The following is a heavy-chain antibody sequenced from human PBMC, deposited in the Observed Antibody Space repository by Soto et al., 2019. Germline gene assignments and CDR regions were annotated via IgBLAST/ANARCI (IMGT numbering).Heavy chain of an antibody. CDR2: ISYDGSNK. CDR1: GFTFSSYA. Sequence: QVQLVESGGGVVQPGRSLRLSCAASGFTFSSYAMHWVRQAPGKGLEWVAVISYDGSNKYYADSLKGRFTISRDNSKNTLYLQMNSLRAEDTAVYYCAIDYYLFNSCYGFSMDVWGQGTTGTVSS. CDR3: AIDYYLFNSCYGFSMDV. J-gene: IGHJ6*02. V-gene: IGHV3-30-3*01. D-gene: IGHD5-12*01.